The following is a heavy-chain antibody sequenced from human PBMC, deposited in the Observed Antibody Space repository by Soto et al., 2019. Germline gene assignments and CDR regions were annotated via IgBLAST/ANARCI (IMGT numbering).Heavy chain of an antibody. V-gene: IGHV3-74*01. CDR3: ARLSGDHSAFFSYGMDA. CDR1: GFTFDTNW. D-gene: IGHD2-21*01. J-gene: IGHJ6*02. Sequence: PGGSLRLSCAASGFTFDTNWMNWVRQAPGKGPEWVSGINSDGTISSYANSVKGRFTISRDNARNTLSLQMNSLSADDTAVYYCARLSGDHSAFFSYGMDAWGQGTTVTVSS. CDR2: INSDGTIS.